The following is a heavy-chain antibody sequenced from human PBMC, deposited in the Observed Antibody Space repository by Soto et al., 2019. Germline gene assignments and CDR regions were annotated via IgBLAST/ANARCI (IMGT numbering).Heavy chain of an antibody. CDR1: GYTFTSYA. CDR2: INAGNGNT. CDR3: ARDLGGWPDY. Sequence: QVKLVQSGAEVKKPGASVKVSCKASGYTFTSYAIHWMRQAPGQRLEWMGWINAGNGNTKYSQKFQDRVTITRDTSASTAYMELSSLRSEDTAVYYCARDLGGWPDYWGQGTLATVSS. D-gene: IGHD6-19*01. V-gene: IGHV1-3*01. J-gene: IGHJ4*02.